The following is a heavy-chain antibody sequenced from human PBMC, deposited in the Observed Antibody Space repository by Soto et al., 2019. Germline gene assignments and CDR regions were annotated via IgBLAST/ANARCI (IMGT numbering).Heavy chain of an antibody. CDR1: GFTLSIFA. J-gene: IGHJ4*02. V-gene: IGHV3-23*01. Sequence: LRLSCAASGFTLSIFAMSWVRQSPGKGLEWVSTISGSGGSTYYADAVKGRFSISRDNSMGTLYLQMKSLRVEDTAIYYCAKEVSLGSTVDLGYWGQGTLVTVSS. CDR2: ISGSGGST. D-gene: IGHD3-10*01. CDR3: AKEVSLGSTVDLGY.